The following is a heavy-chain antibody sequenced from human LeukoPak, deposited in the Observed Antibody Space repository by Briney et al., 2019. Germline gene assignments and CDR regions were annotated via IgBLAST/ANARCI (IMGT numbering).Heavy chain of an antibody. CDR3: ARGALSITTSTSFDY. D-gene: IGHD1-14*01. Sequence: ASVKVSCKASEYTFTHYYMHWVRQAPGQGLEWMGWINPNSGGTNYAQKFHGRITMTRDTSISTGYMELSRLTSDDTSVYYCARGALSITTSTSFDYWGQGTLVTVSS. J-gene: IGHJ4*02. CDR1: EYTFTHYY. V-gene: IGHV1-2*02. CDR2: INPNSGGT.